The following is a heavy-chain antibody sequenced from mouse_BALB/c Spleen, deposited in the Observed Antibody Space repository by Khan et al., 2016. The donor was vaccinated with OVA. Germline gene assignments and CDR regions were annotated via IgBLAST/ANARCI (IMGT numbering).Heavy chain of an antibody. CDR1: GDSITSGY. Sequence: EVQLQESGPSLVKPSQTLSLTCSVTGDSITSGYWSWIRKFPGNKLEYMGYMIYSGNTYYNPSLLSRISITRHTPKTQYYLQLNSVTTEDTATYYCTRSTYRYAFAYWGQGTLVTVSA. V-gene: IGHV3-8*02. D-gene: IGHD2-14*01. J-gene: IGHJ3*01. CDR3: TRSTYRYAFAY. CDR2: MIYSGNT.